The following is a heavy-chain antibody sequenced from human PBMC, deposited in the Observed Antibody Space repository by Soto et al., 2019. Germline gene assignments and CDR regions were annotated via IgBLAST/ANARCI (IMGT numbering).Heavy chain of an antibody. D-gene: IGHD1-1*01. J-gene: IGHJ4*02. CDR1: GSSFSDYY. V-gene: IGHV3-11*05. CDR2: ITSSSSYT. Sequence: QVQLVESGGGLVKPGGSLRLSCAASGSSFSDYYMSWIRQAPGKGLEWLSYITSSSSYTHYADSVKGRFTISRDNAKNSLYLQMNSLRAEETAVYYCAGGQDNLAVNFDYWGQGTLVTVSS. CDR3: AGGQDNLAVNFDY.